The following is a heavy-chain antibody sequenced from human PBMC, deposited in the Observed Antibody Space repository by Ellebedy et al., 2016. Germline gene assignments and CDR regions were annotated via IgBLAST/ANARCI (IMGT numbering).Heavy chain of an antibody. CDR1: GFTVSSNY. CDR2: IYSGGST. V-gene: IGHV3-53*01. J-gene: IGHJ4*02. D-gene: IGHD6-19*01. Sequence: GGSLRLXXAASGFTVSSNYMSWVRQAPGKGLEWVSVIYSGGSTYYADSVKGRHTISRDNARKMLFLQVNFLRAEDTAVYYCAKLNALAGFDLWGQGTLVTVSS. CDR3: AKLNALAGFDL.